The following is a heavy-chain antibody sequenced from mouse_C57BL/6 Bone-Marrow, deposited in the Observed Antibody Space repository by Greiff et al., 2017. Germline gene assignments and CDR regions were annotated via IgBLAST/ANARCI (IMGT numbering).Heavy chain of an antibody. Sequence: QVQLQQPGAELVKPGASVKLSCKASGYTFTSYWMQWVKQRPGQGLEWIGEIDPSDSYTNYNQKFKGKATLTVDTSSRTAYMQLSSLTSADSAVYYCARSDYGYDGDYWGQGTTLTVSS. CDR1: GYTFTSYW. CDR2: IDPSDSYT. CDR3: ARSDYGYDGDY. J-gene: IGHJ2*01. V-gene: IGHV1-50*01. D-gene: IGHD2-2*01.